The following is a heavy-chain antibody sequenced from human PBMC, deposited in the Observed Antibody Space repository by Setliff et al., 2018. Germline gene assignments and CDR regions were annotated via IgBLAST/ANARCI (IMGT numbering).Heavy chain of an antibody. J-gene: IGHJ4*02. CDR2: IYSTGST. CDR3: ARGLNSDSWTFAY. V-gene: IGHV4-4*08. D-gene: IGHD2-15*01. Sequence: SETLSLTCSVSGDSISGDYWNWIRQSPGKGLEWIGSIYSTGSTNYNPSLKSRVTISIDTSKNQFSLNLNSVTAADTAIYYCARGLNSDSWTFAYWGQGSLVTVSS. CDR1: GDSISGDY.